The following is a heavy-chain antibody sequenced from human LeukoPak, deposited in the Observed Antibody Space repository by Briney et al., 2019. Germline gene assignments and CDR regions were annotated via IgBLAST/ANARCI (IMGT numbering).Heavy chain of an antibody. Sequence: SVKVSCKASGGTFSSYAISWVRQAPGQGLEWTGGIIPIFGTANYAQKFQGRVTITTDESTSTAYMELSSLRSEDTAVYYCARGKSDFWSGFFDYWGQGTLVTVSS. V-gene: IGHV1-69*05. CDR1: GGTFSSYA. D-gene: IGHD3-3*01. J-gene: IGHJ4*02. CDR3: ARGKSDFWSGFFDY. CDR2: IIPIFGTA.